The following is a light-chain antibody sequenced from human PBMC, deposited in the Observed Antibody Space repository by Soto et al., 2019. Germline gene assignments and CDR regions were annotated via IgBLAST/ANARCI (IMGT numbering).Light chain of an antibody. CDR2: DAS. Sequence: EIVMTQSPGTVSLSPEERATLSCRASQSVSSYLAWYQQKPGQAPRLLIFDASNRATGFPARFSGSGSGTDFTLTISSLEPEDFAVYYCQQRSNWPITFGQGTRLEI. CDR1: QSVSSY. V-gene: IGKV3-11*01. J-gene: IGKJ5*01. CDR3: QQRSNWPIT.